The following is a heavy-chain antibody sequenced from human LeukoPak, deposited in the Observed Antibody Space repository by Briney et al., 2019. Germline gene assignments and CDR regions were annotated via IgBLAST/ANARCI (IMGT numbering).Heavy chain of an antibody. J-gene: IGHJ4*02. CDR1: GGSISSGSYY. CDR2: IYTSGST. CDR3: ARDYYDILTGYYTSDY. Sequence: TSETLSLTCTVSGGSISSGSYYWSWIRQPAGKGLEWIGRIYTSGSTNYNPSLKSRVTISVDTSKNQFSLKLSSVTAADTAVYYCARDYYDILTGYYTSDYWGQGTLVTVSS. V-gene: IGHV4-61*02. D-gene: IGHD3-9*01.